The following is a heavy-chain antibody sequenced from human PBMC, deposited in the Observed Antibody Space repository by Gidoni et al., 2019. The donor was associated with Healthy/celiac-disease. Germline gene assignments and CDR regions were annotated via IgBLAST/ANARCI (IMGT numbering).Heavy chain of an antibody. J-gene: IGHJ4*02. V-gene: IGHV3-30*04. Sequence: QVQLVESGGGVVQPGRSLRLSCAASGFTFSSYAMHWVRQAPGKGLEWVAVISYDGSNKYYADPVKGRFTISRDNSKNTLYLQMNSLRAEDTAVYYCAREDYYDSSGFDYWGQGTLVTVSS. CDR2: ISYDGSNK. CDR3: AREDYYDSSGFDY. D-gene: IGHD3-22*01. CDR1: GFTFSSYA.